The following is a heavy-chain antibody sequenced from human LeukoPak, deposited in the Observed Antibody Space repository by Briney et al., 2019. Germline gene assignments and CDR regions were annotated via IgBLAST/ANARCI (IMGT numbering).Heavy chain of an antibody. V-gene: IGHV3-21*01. CDR3: ARDVVVRGTVLDY. D-gene: IGHD2-21*01. CDR2: ISSSSSYI. Sequence: PGGSLRLSCAASGFTFSSYSMNWVRQAPGKGLEWVSYISSSSSYIYYADSVKGRFTISRDNAKNSLYLQMNSLRAEDTAVYYCARDVVVRGTVLDYWGQGTLVTVSS. CDR1: GFTFSSYS. J-gene: IGHJ4*02.